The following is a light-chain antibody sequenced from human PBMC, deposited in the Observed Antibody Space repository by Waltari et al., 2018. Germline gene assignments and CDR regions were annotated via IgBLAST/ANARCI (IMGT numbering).Light chain of an antibody. Sequence: YELTQPPSVSVAPGKTAKISCGGHDIRDKTVLWYQQKPGQAPVLVIYDDTVRPSGIPKRISGSDTATLTIARVEAGDEAVYYCQVWDGDADHPVFGGGTKLTVL. CDR2: DDT. V-gene: IGLV3-21*03. J-gene: IGLJ2*01. CDR1: DIRDKT. CDR3: QVWDGDADHPV.